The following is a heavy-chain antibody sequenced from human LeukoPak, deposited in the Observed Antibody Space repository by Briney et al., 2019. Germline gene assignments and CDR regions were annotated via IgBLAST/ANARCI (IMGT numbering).Heavy chain of an antibody. CDR3: ARGGSGSYYKGGYYMDV. CDR1: GGTFSSYA. V-gene: IGHV1-69*05. Sequence: ASVKVSCKASGGTFSSYAISWVRQAPGQGLEWMGGIIPIFGTANYAQKLQGRVTMTTDTSTSTAYMELRSLRSDDTAVYYCARGGSGSYYKGGYYMDVWGKGTTVTISS. J-gene: IGHJ6*03. D-gene: IGHD3-10*01. CDR2: IIPIFGTA.